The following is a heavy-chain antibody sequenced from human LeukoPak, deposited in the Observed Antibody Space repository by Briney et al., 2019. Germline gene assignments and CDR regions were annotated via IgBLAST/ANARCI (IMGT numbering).Heavy chain of an antibody. CDR2: MNPNSGNT. CDR3: ARIYGDYDPLDN. V-gene: IGHV1-8*01. CDR1: GYTFTSYD. J-gene: IGHJ4*02. Sequence: ASVKVSCKASGYTFTSYDINWVRQATGQGLEWMGWMNPNSGNTGYAQKFQGRVTMTRNTSISTAYMELSSLRSEDTAVYYCARIYGDYDPLDNWGQGTLVTVSS. D-gene: IGHD4-17*01.